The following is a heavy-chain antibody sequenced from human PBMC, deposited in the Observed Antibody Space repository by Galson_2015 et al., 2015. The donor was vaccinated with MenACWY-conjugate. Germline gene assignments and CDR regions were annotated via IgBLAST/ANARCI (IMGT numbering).Heavy chain of an antibody. CDR2: ISSSSGYI. D-gene: IGHD5-24*01. J-gene: IGHJ6*02. CDR1: GFTFSSYS. CDR3: ARAQDGYNRGMDV. Sequence: SLRLSCAASGFTFSSYSMNWVRQAPGKGLEWVSSISSSSGYIYYADSVKGRFTISRDNAKNSLYLQMNSLRAEDTAVYYCARAQDGYNRGMDVWGQGTTVTVSS. V-gene: IGHV3-21*01.